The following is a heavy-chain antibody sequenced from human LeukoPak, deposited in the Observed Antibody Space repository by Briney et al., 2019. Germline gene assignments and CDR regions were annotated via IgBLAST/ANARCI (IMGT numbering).Heavy chain of an antibody. CDR3: ARQWGRGLQSRPHSIDY. V-gene: IGHV4-39*01. D-gene: IGHD5-24*01. Sequence: SETLSLTCTVSGGSISSSSYYSGWIRQPPGKGLEWIGSIYYSGSTYYNPSLKSRLTISVDTSNNQFSLKLSSVTAADTAVYYCARQWGRGLQSRPHSIDYWGQGTLVTVSS. J-gene: IGHJ4*02. CDR2: IYYSGST. CDR1: GGSISSSSYY.